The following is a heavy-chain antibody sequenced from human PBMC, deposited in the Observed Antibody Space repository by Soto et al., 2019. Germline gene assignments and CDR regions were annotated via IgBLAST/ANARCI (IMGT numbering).Heavy chain of an antibody. D-gene: IGHD4-17*01. Sequence: ASVKVSCKASWFAFTGYHVHFLRQAPGPGLEWMGWISAYNGITNYAQKLQGTVTVXTXTSTSTSXTELRRLRSDDTAVYYCARDGGYGDYVENYYGMDVWGQGTTVTVSS. V-gene: IGHV1-18*04. CDR2: ISAYNGIT. J-gene: IGHJ6*02. CDR1: WFAFTGYH. CDR3: ARDGGYGDYVENYYGMDV.